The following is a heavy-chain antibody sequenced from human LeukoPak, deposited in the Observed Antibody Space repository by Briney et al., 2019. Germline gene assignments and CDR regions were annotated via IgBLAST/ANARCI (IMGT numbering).Heavy chain of an antibody. D-gene: IGHD2-15*01. Sequence: ASVKVSCKASSYTFTSYGISWVRQAPGQGLEWMGWISAYNGNTKYAKKFQGRVTMTTDTSTSTAYMELRSLRSDDTAAYYCARRYCSGDRCYFVDYWGQGTLVTVSS. J-gene: IGHJ4*02. V-gene: IGHV1-18*01. CDR1: SYTFTSYG. CDR3: ARRYCSGDRCYFVDY. CDR2: ISAYNGNT.